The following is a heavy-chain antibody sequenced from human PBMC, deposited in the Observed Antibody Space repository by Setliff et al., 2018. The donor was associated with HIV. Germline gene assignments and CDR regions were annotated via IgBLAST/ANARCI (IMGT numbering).Heavy chain of an antibody. J-gene: IGHJ4*02. CDR2: IYTSGST. V-gene: IGHV4-61*02. CDR1: GGSISSGSYY. D-gene: IGHD3-22*01. CDR3: ARGLSFYDPGGFDY. Sequence: TLSLTCTVSGGSISSGSYYWSWIRQPAGKGLEWIGRIYTSGSTNFNPSLKIRVTISVDTSKNQFSLKLSSVTAADTAVYYCARGLSFYDPGGFDYWGQGTLVTVSS.